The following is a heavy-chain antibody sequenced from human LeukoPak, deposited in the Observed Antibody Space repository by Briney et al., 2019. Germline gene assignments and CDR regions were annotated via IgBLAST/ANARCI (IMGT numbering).Heavy chain of an antibody. J-gene: IGHJ4*02. Sequence: PGGSLRLSCAASGFTFSSSAMSWVRQAPGKGLEWVSAISGSGGSTFYADSVKGRFTISRDNSKNTLYLQMNSLRAEDTAVYYCAKAEALVRAGFDYWGQGTLVTVSS. CDR1: GFTFSSSA. V-gene: IGHV3-23*01. D-gene: IGHD6-19*01. CDR2: ISGSGGST. CDR3: AKAEALVRAGFDY.